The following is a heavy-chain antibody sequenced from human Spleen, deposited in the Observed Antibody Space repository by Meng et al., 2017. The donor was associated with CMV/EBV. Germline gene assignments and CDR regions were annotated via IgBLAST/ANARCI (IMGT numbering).Heavy chain of an antibody. J-gene: IGHJ5*02. CDR3: AKGTKALGSVTKNWFDP. V-gene: IGHV3-23*01. CDR1: GFTFSIYA. CDR2: ISGTGAST. D-gene: IGHD4-17*01. Sequence: GESLKISCAASGFTFSIYAMNWVRQAPGKGLEWVSSISGTGASTYYADSVQGRFSISRDNSKNTLYLQMNSLRVEDTAVYYCAKGTKALGSVTKNWFDPWGQGTLVTVSS.